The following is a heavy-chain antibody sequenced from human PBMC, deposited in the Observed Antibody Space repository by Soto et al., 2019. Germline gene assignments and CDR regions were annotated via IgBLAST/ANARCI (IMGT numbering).Heavy chain of an antibody. Sequence: GGSLRLSCAASGSTFSSYGMHWVRQAPGKGLEWVAVISYDGSNKYYADSVKGRFTISRDNSKNTLYLQMNSLRAEDTAVYYCAKPYCGGDCHPSAFDIWGQGTMVTVSS. CDR3: AKPYCGGDCHPSAFDI. J-gene: IGHJ3*02. CDR2: ISYDGSNK. D-gene: IGHD2-21*02. V-gene: IGHV3-30*18. CDR1: GSTFSSYG.